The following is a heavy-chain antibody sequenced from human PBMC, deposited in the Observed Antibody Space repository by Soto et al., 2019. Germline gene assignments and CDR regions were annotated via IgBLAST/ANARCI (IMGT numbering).Heavy chain of an antibody. CDR2: IWYDGSNK. J-gene: IGHJ6*02. CDR3: ARDAYDFWSGYAEEFYYGMDV. CDR1: GFTFSSYG. Sequence: GGSLRLSCAASGFTFSSYGMHWVRQAPGKGLEWVAVIWYDGSNKYYADSVKGRFTISRDNSKNTLYLQMNSLRAEDTAVYYCARDAYDFWSGYAEEFYYGMDVWGQGTTVTVSS. V-gene: IGHV3-33*01. D-gene: IGHD3-3*01.